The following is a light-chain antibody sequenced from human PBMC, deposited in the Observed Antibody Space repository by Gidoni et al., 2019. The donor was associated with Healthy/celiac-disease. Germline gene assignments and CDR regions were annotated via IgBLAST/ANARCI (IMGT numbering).Light chain of an antibody. V-gene: IGKV3-11*01. J-gene: IGKJ5*01. CDR2: DAS. Sequence: DIVLTQSPATLSLSPGERATLSCRASQSVSSYLACYEQKPGQAPRLLIYDASNRATGIPARFSGSGSGTDFTLTISGLEPEDFAVYYCQQRSNWITFGQGTQLEIK. CDR1: QSVSSY. CDR3: QQRSNWIT.